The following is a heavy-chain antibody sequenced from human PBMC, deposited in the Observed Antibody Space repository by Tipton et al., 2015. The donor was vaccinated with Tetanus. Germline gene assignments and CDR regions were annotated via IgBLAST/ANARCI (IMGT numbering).Heavy chain of an antibody. J-gene: IGHJ5*02. CDR2: IYYSGST. CDR1: GGSISGSSYY. V-gene: IGHV4-39*07. D-gene: IGHD6-6*01. CDR3: ARDQGGGRVVRLNWFDP. Sequence: TLSLTCSVSGGSISGSSYYWSWIRQPPGKALEWIGSIYYSGSTFYHPSLQSRVTISVDTSKNQFSLRLSSVTAADTAIYYCARDQGGGRVVRLNWFDPWGQGTLVTVSS.